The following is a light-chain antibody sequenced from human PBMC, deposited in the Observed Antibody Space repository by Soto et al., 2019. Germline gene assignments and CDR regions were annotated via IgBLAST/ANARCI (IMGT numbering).Light chain of an antibody. CDR3: QQYGGSLT. V-gene: IGKV3-20*01. Sequence: IVLTQSPDTLSLSPGERATLSCRASQSFSSKYLAWYQQKPGQSPRLLISGASGRATGIPDRFSGSGSGTDLTLTISRLEPEDFAVYYCQQYGGSLTFGGGTKIEIK. CDR1: QSFSSKY. J-gene: IGKJ4*01. CDR2: GAS.